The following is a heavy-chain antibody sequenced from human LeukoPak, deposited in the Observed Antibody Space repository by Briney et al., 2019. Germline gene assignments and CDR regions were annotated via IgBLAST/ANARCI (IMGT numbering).Heavy chain of an antibody. J-gene: IGHJ4*02. CDR1: GYTFTSYG. CDR2: ISAYNGNT. V-gene: IGHV1-18*01. CDR3: ARRSVDTAMEDYFDY. Sequence: ASVKVSCKASGYTFTSYGISWVRQAPGQGLEWMGWISAYNGNTNYAQKLQGRVTMTTDTSTSTAYMELRSLRSDDTAVYYCARRSVDTAMEDYFDYWGQGTLVTVSS. D-gene: IGHD5-18*01.